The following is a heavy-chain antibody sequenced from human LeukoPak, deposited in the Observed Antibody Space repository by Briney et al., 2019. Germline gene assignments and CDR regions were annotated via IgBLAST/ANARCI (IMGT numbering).Heavy chain of an antibody. D-gene: IGHD1-26*01. CDR1: GGTFSSYA. Sequence: ASVKVSCKASGGTFSSYAISWVRQAPGQGLEWMGIINPSGGSTSYAQKFQGRVTMTRDMSTSTVYMELSSLRFEDTAVYYCARDWWDSGSYFAFDYWGQGTLVTVSS. V-gene: IGHV1-46*01. CDR3: ARDWWDSGSYFAFDY. CDR2: INPSGGST. J-gene: IGHJ4*02.